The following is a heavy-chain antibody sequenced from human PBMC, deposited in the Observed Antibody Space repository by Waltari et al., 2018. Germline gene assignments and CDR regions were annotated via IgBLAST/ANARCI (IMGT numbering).Heavy chain of an antibody. CDR1: GFSLSTSGMC. Sequence: QVTLRESGPALVKPTQTLTLTCTFSGFSLSTSGMCVSWIRQPPGKALEWLARIDWDDDKFYNTSLKTRLTISKDTSKNQVVLTMTNMDPVDTATYYCARIRTDSSGYYFFDYWGQGTLVTVSS. V-gene: IGHV2-70*17. CDR3: ARIRTDSSGYYFFDY. J-gene: IGHJ4*02. D-gene: IGHD3-22*01. CDR2: IDWDDDK.